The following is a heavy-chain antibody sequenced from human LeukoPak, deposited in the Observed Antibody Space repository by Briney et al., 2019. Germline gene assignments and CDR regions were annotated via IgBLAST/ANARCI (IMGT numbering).Heavy chain of an antibody. CDR2: IKPGGSEK. D-gene: IGHD3-16*01. CDR1: GFTFSSYW. CDR3: AREKGGGGGFDY. Sequence: GGSLRLSCAASGFTFSSYWMTWVRQGPGKGLEWVANIKPGGSEKYYVDSVKGRFTISRDNAKNSLYLQMNSLRAEDTAVYYCAREKGGGGGFDYWGQGTLVTVSS. V-gene: IGHV3-7*03. J-gene: IGHJ4*02.